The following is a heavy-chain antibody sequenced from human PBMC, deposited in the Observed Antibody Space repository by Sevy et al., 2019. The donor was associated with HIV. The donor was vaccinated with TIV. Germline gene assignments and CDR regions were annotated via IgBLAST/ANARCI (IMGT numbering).Heavy chain of an antibody. V-gene: IGHV4-59*02. Sequence: SETLSLTCAVSGDSVSSGYWSWIRQPPGKGLEWIGYFYYSGRTNYNPSLKSRVTISVDTSKNQFSLKLTSVTAADTAVYYCAEVSPSYYYGVGAWGQWTTVTVSS. CDR3: AEVSPSYYYGVGA. CDR1: GDSVSSGY. J-gene: IGHJ6*02. CDR2: FYYSGRT.